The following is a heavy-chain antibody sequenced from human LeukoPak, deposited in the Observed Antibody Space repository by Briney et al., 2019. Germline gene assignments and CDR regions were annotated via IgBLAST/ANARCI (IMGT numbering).Heavy chain of an antibody. Sequence: PSETLSLTCAVYGGSFSGYYWSWIRQPPGKGLEWIGEINHSGSTNYNPSLKSRVTISVDTSKNQFSLKLSSVTAADTAVYYCARVFKYYYDSSGYFDYWGQGTLVTVSS. CDR3: ARVFKYYYDSSGYFDY. V-gene: IGHV4-34*01. D-gene: IGHD3-22*01. J-gene: IGHJ4*02. CDR1: GGSFSGYY. CDR2: INHSGST.